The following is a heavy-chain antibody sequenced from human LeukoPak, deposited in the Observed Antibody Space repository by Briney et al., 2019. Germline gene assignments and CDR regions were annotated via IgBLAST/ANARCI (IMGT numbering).Heavy chain of an antibody. CDR3: ARGRSSSWYRNWFDP. D-gene: IGHD6-13*01. V-gene: IGHV1-2*02. Sequence: GASVKVSCKASGYTFTGYYMHWVRQAPGQGLEWMGWINPNSGGTNYAQKFQGRVTMTRDTSISTAYMELSRLRSDDTAVYYCARGRSSSWYRNWFDPWGQGTLVTVSS. CDR2: INPNSGGT. CDR1: GYTFTGYY. J-gene: IGHJ5*02.